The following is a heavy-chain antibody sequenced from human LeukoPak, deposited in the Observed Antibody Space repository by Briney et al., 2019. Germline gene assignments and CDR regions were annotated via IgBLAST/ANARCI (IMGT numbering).Heavy chain of an antibody. Sequence: GGSLRLSCAVSGFTFSNYWMTWVRQAPGKGLEWVAHIKEDGSEKYYVDSVKGRFTISRDNAKNSLYPQMNSLRAEDTAIYYCARSQNWWLDYWGQGTLVTVSS. CDR1: GFTFSNYW. J-gene: IGHJ4*02. CDR3: ARSQNWWLDY. CDR2: IKEDGSEK. D-gene: IGHD2-15*01. V-gene: IGHV3-7*01.